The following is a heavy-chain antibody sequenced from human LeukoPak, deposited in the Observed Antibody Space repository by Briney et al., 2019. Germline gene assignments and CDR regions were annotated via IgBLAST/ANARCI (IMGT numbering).Heavy chain of an antibody. J-gene: IGHJ6*03. Sequence: GRSLRLSCAASGFTFSSYGMHWVRQAPGKGLEWLAVIWYDGSNKYYADSVKGRFTISRDNSKNTLYLQMNSLRAEDTAVYYCARGADSSGYAYYYYYMDVWGKGTTVTVSS. CDR1: GFTFSSYG. D-gene: IGHD3-22*01. CDR3: ARGADSSGYAYYYYYMDV. V-gene: IGHV3-33*01. CDR2: IWYDGSNK.